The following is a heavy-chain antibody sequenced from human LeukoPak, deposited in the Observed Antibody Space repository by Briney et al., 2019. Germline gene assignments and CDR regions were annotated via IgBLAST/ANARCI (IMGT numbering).Heavy chain of an antibody. D-gene: IGHD6-19*01. Sequence: GGSLRLSCAASGFTFNNYAMSWVRQAPGRGLEWVSAISGSGGSTYYVDSVKGRFTISRDNSKNTLYLQMNNLRAEDTAVYYCAKGGEWLVSSAFYYYYMDVWGKGTTVTISS. CDR1: GFTFNNYA. J-gene: IGHJ6*03. V-gene: IGHV3-23*01. CDR2: ISGSGGST. CDR3: AKGGEWLVSSAFYYYYMDV.